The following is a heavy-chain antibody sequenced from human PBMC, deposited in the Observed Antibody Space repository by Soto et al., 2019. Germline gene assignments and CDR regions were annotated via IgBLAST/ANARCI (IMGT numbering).Heavy chain of an antibody. Sequence: QVQLVQSGAEVKKPGSSVKVSCKASGGTFSSYTISWVRQAPGQGLEWMGRIIPILGIANYAQKFQGRVTITADKSTSTAYMELSSLRSEDTAVYYCARDGGYCRGGSCSDYWGQGTLVTVSS. J-gene: IGHJ4*02. V-gene: IGHV1-69*08. CDR3: ARDGGYCRGGSCSDY. D-gene: IGHD2-15*01. CDR2: IIPILGIA. CDR1: GGTFSSYT.